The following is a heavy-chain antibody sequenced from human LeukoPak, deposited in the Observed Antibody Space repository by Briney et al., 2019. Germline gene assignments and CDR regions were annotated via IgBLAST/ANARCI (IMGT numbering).Heavy chain of an antibody. J-gene: IGHJ4*02. CDR3: ARALTTSWYYFDY. CDR2: ISSSGTTI. CDR1: GFTFISYK. D-gene: IGHD2-2*01. V-gene: IGHV3-48*03. Sequence: GGSLRLSCAASGFTFISYKMNWVRQAPGKGLEWVSYISSSGTTIHYADSVKGRFTISRDNAKDSLYLQMNSLRAEDTAVYYCARALTTSWYYFDYWGQGTLVTVFS.